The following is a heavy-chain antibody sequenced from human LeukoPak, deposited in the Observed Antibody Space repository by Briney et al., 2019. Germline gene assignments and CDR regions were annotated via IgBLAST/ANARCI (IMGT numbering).Heavy chain of an antibody. CDR1: GGTFSSYA. D-gene: IGHD2-2*01. J-gene: IGHJ5*02. V-gene: IGHV1-69*05. Sequence: SVKVSCKASGGTFSSYAISWVRQAPGQGLEWMGGIIPIFGTANYAQKFQGRVTITTDESTSTAYMELSGLRSEDTAVYYCARGGPIVVVPANNWSDPWGQGTLVTVSS. CDR3: ARGGPIVVVPANNWSDP. CDR2: IIPIFGTA.